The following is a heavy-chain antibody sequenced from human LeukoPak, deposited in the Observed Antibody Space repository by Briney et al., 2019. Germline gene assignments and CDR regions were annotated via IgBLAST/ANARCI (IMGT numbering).Heavy chain of an antibody. J-gene: IGHJ5*02. CDR3: ARDTGTQVGGQLNWFDP. D-gene: IGHD1-1*01. CDR2: ISAYNGNT. V-gene: IGHV1-18*01. Sequence: ASVKVSCKASGYTFTSYGISWVRQAPGQGLEWMGWISAYNGNTNYAQKLQGRVTMTTDTSTNTAYMELRSLRSDDTAVYYCARDTGTQVGGQLNWFDPWGQGTLVTVSS. CDR1: GYTFTSYG.